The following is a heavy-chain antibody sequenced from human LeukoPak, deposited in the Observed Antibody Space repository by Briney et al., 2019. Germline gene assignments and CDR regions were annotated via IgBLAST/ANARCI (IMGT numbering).Heavy chain of an antibody. D-gene: IGHD5/OR15-5a*01. V-gene: IGHV4-34*01. J-gene: IGHJ3*02. Sequence: SETLSLTCAVYGGSFSGYYWSWIRQPPGKGLEWIGEINHSGSTNYNPSLKSRATISVDTSKNQFSLKLSSVTAADTAVYYCARGHLVSNAFDIWGQGTMVTVST. CDR3: ARGHLVSNAFDI. CDR1: GGSFSGYY. CDR2: INHSGST.